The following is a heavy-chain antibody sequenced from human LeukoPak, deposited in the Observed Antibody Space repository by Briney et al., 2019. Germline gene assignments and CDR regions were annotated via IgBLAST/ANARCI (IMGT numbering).Heavy chain of an antibody. D-gene: IGHD6-19*01. CDR2: ISAHNGNT. CDR3: ARDKGTVATYYYYYMDV. CDR1: GYTFNSYG. V-gene: IGHV1-18*01. Sequence: ASVKVSCKASGYTFNSYGISWVRQAPGQGLEWMGWISAHNGNTNYEEKVQGRVTMTTDTSTSTAYMVLRSLRSDDTAVYYCARDKGTVATYYYYYMDVWGKGTTVTVSS. J-gene: IGHJ6*03.